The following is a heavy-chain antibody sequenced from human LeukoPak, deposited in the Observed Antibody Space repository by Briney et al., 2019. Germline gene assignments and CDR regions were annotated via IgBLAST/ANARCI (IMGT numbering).Heavy chain of an antibody. Sequence: SQTLSLTCAISGDSVSSNSAAWNWISQSPSRGLEWLGRTYYRSKWYNDYAVSVKSRITINPDTSKNQFSLQLNSVTPEDTAVYYCARQGGRVARAFDIWGQGTMVTVSS. V-gene: IGHV6-1*01. J-gene: IGHJ3*02. CDR2: TYYRSKWYN. CDR3: ARQGGRVARAFDI. CDR1: GDSVSSNSAA.